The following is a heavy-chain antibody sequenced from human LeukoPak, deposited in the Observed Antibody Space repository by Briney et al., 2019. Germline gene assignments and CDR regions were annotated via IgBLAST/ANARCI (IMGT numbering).Heavy chain of an antibody. J-gene: IGHJ4*02. Sequence: PSETLSLTCTVSGGSISSSSYYWGWIRQPPGKGLEWIGSIYYSGSTYYNPSLKSRVTISVDTSKNQFSLKLSSVTAADTAVYYCARSDLIQAGTGLDYWGQGTLVTVSS. D-gene: IGHD6-13*01. CDR3: ARSDLIQAGTGLDY. CDR2: IYYSGST. V-gene: IGHV4-39*07. CDR1: GGSISSSSYY.